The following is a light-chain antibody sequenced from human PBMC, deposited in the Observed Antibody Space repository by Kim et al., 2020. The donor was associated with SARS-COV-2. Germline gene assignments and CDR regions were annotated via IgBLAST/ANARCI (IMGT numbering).Light chain of an antibody. J-gene: IGLJ1*01. V-gene: IGLV3-1*01. CDR1: KLGDKY. CDR2: QDS. Sequence: SYELTQPPSVSVSPGQTASITCSGDKLGDKYACWYQQKPGQSPVLVIYQDSKRPSGIPERFSGSNSGNTATLTISGTQAMEEADYYCQAGDSSTYVFGTG. CDR3: QAGDSSTYV.